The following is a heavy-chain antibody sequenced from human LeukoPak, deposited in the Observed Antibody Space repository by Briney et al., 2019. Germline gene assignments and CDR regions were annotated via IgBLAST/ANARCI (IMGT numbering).Heavy chain of an antibody. CDR1: GYTFTNYD. D-gene: IGHD6-6*01. V-gene: IGHV1-8*01. CDR3: ARWLVRGSRSSYFDY. J-gene: IGHJ4*02. Sequence: ASVKVSCKASGYTFTNYDFNWVRQATGQGLGWMGWMNPNSGATGYAQKFQGRVTMTRDTSTNTAYMELSSLRSEDTAVYYCARWLVRGSRSSYFDYWGQGTLVTVSS. CDR2: MNPNSGAT.